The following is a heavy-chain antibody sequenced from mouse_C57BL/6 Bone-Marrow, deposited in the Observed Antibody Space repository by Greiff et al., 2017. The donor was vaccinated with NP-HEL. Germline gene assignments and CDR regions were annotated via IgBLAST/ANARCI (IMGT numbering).Heavy chain of an antibody. CDR1: GYSITSGYY. CDR3: ASYYGSSYTWFAY. D-gene: IGHD1-1*01. V-gene: IGHV3-6*01. J-gene: IGHJ3*01. CDR2: ISYDGSN. Sequence: EVKLQESGPGLVKPSQSLSLTCSVTGYSITSGYYWNWIRQFPGNKLEWMGYISYDGSNNYNPSLQNRISITRDTSKNQFFLKLNSVTTEDTATYYCASYYGSSYTWFAYWGQGTLVTVSA.